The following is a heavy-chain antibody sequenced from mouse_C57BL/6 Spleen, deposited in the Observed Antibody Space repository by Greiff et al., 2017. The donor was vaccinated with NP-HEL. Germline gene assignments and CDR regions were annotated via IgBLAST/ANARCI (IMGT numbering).Heavy chain of an antibody. D-gene: IGHD1-1*01. CDR1: GFTFSSYG. V-gene: IGHV5-6*01. Sequence: EVQGVESGGDLVKPGGSLKLSCAASGFTFSSYGMSWVRQTPDKRLEWVATISSGGSYTYYPDSVKGRFTISRDNAKNTLYLQMSSLKSEDTAMYYCARRGTTVVEEYYFDYWGQGTTLTVSS. CDR2: ISSGGSYT. CDR3: ARRGTTVVEEYYFDY. J-gene: IGHJ2*01.